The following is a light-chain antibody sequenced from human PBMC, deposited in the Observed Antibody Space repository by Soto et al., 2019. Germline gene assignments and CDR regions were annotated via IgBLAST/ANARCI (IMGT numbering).Light chain of an antibody. CDR2: KVT. J-gene: IGLJ1*01. Sequence: QSVLTQPASVSGSPGQSITISCTATSSDFSLYNFVSWYQQHPGKAPKLVIYKVTNRPSGVSNRFSGSRSGNTASLTISGLQAEDEADYYCCSYTGSSNYVFGTGTKVTVL. V-gene: IGLV2-14*01. CDR1: SSDFSLYNF. CDR3: CSYTGSSNYV.